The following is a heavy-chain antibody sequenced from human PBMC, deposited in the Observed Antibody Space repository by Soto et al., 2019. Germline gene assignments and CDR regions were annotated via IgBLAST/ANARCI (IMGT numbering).Heavy chain of an antibody. CDR1: GDSINSDKYY. Sequence: QLQLQESGPGLVKPSETVSLTCSVSGDSINSDKYYWGWIRQPPGKGLEWIGSIYFRGNTYYNPSLQTRVTISLDKSKSQFSLKLNSVTAADSAVYFCARLEGLATISYYFDFWGQGALVTVSS. J-gene: IGHJ4*02. CDR2: IYFRGNT. V-gene: IGHV4-39*01. CDR3: ARLEGLATISYYFDF. D-gene: IGHD3-9*01.